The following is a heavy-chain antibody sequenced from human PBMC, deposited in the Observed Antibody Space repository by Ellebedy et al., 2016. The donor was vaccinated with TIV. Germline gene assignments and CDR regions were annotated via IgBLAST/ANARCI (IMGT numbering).Heavy chain of an antibody. J-gene: IGHJ4*02. Sequence: SETLSLTXTVSGGSVSSGSYYWSWIRQPPGKGLEWIGEIYHSGSTNYNPSLKSRVTISVDKSKNHFSLKLSSVTAAATAVYYCARGYCSSISCFDYWGQGTLVTVSS. V-gene: IGHV4-61*03. D-gene: IGHD2-2*01. CDR2: IYHSGST. CDR1: GGSVSSGSYY. CDR3: ARGYCSSISCFDY.